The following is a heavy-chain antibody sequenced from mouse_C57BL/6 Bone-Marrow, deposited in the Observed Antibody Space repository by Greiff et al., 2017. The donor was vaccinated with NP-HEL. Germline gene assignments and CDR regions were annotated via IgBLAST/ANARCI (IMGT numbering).Heavy chain of an antibody. Sequence: QVQLKQSGAELARPGASVKLSCKASGYTFTSYGISWVKQRTGQGLEWIGEIYPRSGNTYYNEKFKGKATLTADKSSSTAYMELRSLTSEDSAVCFCDIYSFAYWGQGTLVTVSA. J-gene: IGHJ3*01. CDR1: GYTFTSYG. V-gene: IGHV1-81*01. CDR2: IYPRSGNT. CDR3: DIYSFAY. D-gene: IGHD2-1*01.